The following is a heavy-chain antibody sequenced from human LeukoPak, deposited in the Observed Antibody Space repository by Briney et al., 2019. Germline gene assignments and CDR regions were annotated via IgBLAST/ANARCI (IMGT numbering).Heavy chain of an antibody. J-gene: IGHJ5*02. CDR1: GFTFSNYG. CDR3: ARLQYCSGTSCYWFDP. D-gene: IGHD2-2*01. V-gene: IGHV4-38-2*01. Sequence: TGGSLRLSCVASGFTFSNYGMSWVRQAPGKGLEWIGSIYHTGSTYYNPSLKSRVTISVDTSKNQFSLRLSSVTAADTAVYYCARLQYCSGTSCYWFDPRGQGTLVTVSS. CDR2: IYHTGST.